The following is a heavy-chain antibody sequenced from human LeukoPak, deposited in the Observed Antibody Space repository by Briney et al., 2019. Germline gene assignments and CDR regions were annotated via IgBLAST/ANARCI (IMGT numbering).Heavy chain of an antibody. V-gene: IGHV1-8*01. CDR2: INPNSGST. J-gene: IGHJ5*02. CDR3: ARLVGCGTTNCYSPDNWFDP. D-gene: IGHD2-2*01. CDR1: GYPFTSYD. Sequence: GASVKVSCKASGYPFTSYDINWVRQATGQGLEWMGWINPNSGSTDSAQKFQGRVTMTANTSISTTYMELNNLRSEDTAVYYCARLVGCGTTNCYSPDNWFDPWGQGTLVTVSS.